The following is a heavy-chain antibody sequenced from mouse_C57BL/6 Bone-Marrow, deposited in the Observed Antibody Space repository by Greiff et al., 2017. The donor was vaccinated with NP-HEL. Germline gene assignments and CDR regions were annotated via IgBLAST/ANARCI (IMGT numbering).Heavy chain of an antibody. CDR3: ARQDYYGSSLWGFAY. D-gene: IGHD1-1*01. V-gene: IGHV1-81*01. CDR1: GYTFTSYG. Sequence: VQLQQSGPELARPWASVKISCKASGYTFTSYGISWVKQRTGQGLEWIGEIYPRSGNTYYNEKFKGKATLTADKSSSTAYMELRSLTSEDSAVYFCARQDYYGSSLWGFAYWGQGTLVTVSA. J-gene: IGHJ3*01. CDR2: IYPRSGNT.